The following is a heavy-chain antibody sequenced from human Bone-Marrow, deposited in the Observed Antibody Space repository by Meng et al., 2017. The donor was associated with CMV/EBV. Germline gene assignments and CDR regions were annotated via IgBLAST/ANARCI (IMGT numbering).Heavy chain of an antibody. J-gene: IGHJ5*02. CDR2: IYYSGST. Sequence: LRLSCTVPGGSISSSSYYWGWIRQPPGKGLEWIGSIYYSGSTYYNPSLKSRVTISVDTSKNQFSLKLSSVNAADTAVYYCAILYGGGWFDPWGQGTLVTVSS. V-gene: IGHV4-39*01. CDR3: AILYGGGWFDP. CDR1: GGSISSSSYY. D-gene: IGHD2-21*01.